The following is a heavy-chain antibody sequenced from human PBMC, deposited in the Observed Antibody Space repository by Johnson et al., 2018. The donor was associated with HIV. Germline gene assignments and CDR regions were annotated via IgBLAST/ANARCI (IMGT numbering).Heavy chain of an antibody. CDR3: ARWGYSSSPLDAFDI. CDR1: GFTFDDYG. Sequence: QVQVVESGGGVVRPGGSLRLSCAASGFTFDDYGMSWVRQAPGKGLEWVAVISYDGSNKYYADSVKGRFTISRDNSKNTLYLQMNSLRAEDTAGYYCARWGYSSSPLDAFDIWGQGTMVTVSS. J-gene: IGHJ3*02. V-gene: IGHV3-30*03. D-gene: IGHD6-6*01. CDR2: ISYDGSNK.